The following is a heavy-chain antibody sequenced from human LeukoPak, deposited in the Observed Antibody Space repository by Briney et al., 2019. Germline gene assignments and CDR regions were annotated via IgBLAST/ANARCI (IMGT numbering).Heavy chain of an antibody. CDR2: ISSSSSYI. V-gene: IGHV3-21*01. Sequence: GGSLRLSCAASGFTFSSYSMNWVRQAPGKGLEWVSSISSSSSYIYYADSVKGRFTISRDNAKNSLYLQMNSLRAEDTAVYYCARVGCCSGGSCPKGGFDAFDIWGQGTMVTVSS. D-gene: IGHD2-15*01. CDR3: ARVGCCSGGSCPKGGFDAFDI. CDR1: GFTFSSYS. J-gene: IGHJ3*02.